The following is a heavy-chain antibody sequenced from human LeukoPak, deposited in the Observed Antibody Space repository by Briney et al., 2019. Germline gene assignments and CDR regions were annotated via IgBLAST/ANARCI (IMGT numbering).Heavy chain of an antibody. CDR1: GYTFTGYY. Sequence: ASVKVSCKASGYTFTGYYMHWVRQAPGQGLEWMGWINPNSGGTNYAQKFQGRVTMTRDTSISTAYMELSSLRSEDTAVYYCARAGITIPYRWDYWGQGTLVTVSS. CDR3: ARAGITIPYRWDY. J-gene: IGHJ4*02. D-gene: IGHD3-9*01. V-gene: IGHV1-2*02. CDR2: INPNSGGT.